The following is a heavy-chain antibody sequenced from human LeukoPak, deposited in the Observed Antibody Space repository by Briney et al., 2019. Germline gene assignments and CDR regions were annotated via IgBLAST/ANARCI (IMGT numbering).Heavy chain of an antibody. Sequence: SETLSLTCTVSGGSISSGGYYWSWIRQHPGKGLEWIGYIYYSGSTYSNPSLKSRVTISVDTSKNQFSLKLSSVTAADTAVYYCARAPTTVTYYFDYWGQGTLVTVSS. D-gene: IGHD4-17*01. CDR1: GGSISSGGYY. CDR3: ARAPTTVTYYFDY. V-gene: IGHV4-31*03. J-gene: IGHJ4*02. CDR2: IYYSGST.